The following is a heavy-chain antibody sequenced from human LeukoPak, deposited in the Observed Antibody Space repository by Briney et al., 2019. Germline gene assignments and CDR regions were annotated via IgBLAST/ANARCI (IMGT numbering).Heavy chain of an antibody. V-gene: IGHV1-2*02. CDR3: ARDQGGWNFVRVYHYYYMDV. J-gene: IGHJ6*03. CDR1: GYTFTGYY. D-gene: IGHD3-10*02. Sequence: ASVKVSCKASGYTFTGYYMHWVRQAPGQGLEWMGWINPNSGVTNYAQKFQGRVTMTRDTSISTAYMELSRLRSDDTAVYYCARDQGGWNFVRVYHYYYMDVWGKGTTVTISS. CDR2: INPNSGVT.